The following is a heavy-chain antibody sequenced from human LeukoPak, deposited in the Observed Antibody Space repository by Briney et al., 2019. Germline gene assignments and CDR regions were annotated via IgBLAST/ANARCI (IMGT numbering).Heavy chain of an antibody. J-gene: IGHJ4*02. V-gene: IGHV3-23*01. CDR1: GITFINYS. D-gene: IGHD1-26*01. CDR3: ARARTVGASPIDY. CDR2: ITGSGTFT. Sequence: GGPLRLSCAASGITFINYSMTWVRQAPGKGLEWVSAITGSGTFTDYADSVKGRFTISRDNSKNTLYLQMNSLRAEDTAVYYCARARTVGASPIDYWGQGTLVTVSS.